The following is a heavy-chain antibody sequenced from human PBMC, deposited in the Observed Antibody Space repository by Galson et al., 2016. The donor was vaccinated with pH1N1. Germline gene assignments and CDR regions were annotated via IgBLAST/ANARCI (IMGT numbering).Heavy chain of an antibody. Sequence: SVKVSCKVSGFILSELSIHWVRQAPGKGLEWIGGYDPQDLETVKAQKFQGRVTMTGDTIADTAYMELSSLRSVTAADTAVYYCAREDIVLGEGWTHGLDVWGQGTLVTVSS. J-gene: IGHJ4*02. V-gene: IGHV1-24*01. CDR2: YDPQDLET. CDR1: GFILSELS. CDR3: AREDIVLGEGWTHGLDV. D-gene: IGHD2-8*02.